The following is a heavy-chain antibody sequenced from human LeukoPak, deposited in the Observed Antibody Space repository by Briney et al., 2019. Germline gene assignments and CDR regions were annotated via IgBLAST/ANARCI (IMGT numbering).Heavy chain of an antibody. CDR2: IGTYGGDT. CDR1: GYTFTVHF. Sequence: ASVKVSCKTSGYTFTVHFMYWVRQAPGQGLEWMGWIGTYGGDTYYAQKFQGRITVTTDTSTSTVYMELRNLRSDDTAVYYCARDLWNFYDDSGYNRDFDSWGQGTLVTVSS. CDR3: ARDLWNFYDDSGYNRDFDS. D-gene: IGHD3-22*01. V-gene: IGHV1-18*04. J-gene: IGHJ5*01.